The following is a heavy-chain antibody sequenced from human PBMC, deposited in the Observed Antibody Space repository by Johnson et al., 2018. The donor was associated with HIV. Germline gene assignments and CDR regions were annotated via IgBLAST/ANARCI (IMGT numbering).Heavy chain of an antibody. V-gene: IGHV3-20*04. Sequence: VQLVESGGGVVRPGGSLRLSCAGSGFIFDDYDMTWVRQAPGKGLEWVSGITWNGGRTGYADSVKGRFTISRENVNSSLYLQMNSLRAEDTALYYCARQHSYDSSGQGGGLDVWGQGTMVTVSS. CDR3: ARQHSYDSSGQGGGLDV. CDR1: GFIFDDYD. J-gene: IGHJ3*01. CDR2: ITWNGGRT. D-gene: IGHD3-22*01.